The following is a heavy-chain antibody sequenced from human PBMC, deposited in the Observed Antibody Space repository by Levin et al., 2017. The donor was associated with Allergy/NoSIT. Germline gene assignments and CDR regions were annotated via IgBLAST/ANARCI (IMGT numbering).Heavy chain of an antibody. D-gene: IGHD5-18*01. V-gene: IGHV5-10-1*01. CDR3: ARRPKLTVRYVDTGIIDY. CDR1: GYSFTSYW. J-gene: IGHJ4*02. Sequence: ASVKVSCKGSGYSFTSYWISWVRQMPGKGLEWMGRIDPSDSYTNYSPSFQGHVTISADKSISTAYLQWSSLKASDTAMYYCARRPKLTVRYVDTGIIDYWGQGTLVTVSS. CDR2: IDPSDSYT.